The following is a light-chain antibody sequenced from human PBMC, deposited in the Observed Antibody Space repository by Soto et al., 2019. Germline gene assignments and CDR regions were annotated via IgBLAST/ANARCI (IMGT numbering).Light chain of an antibody. CDR3: QQYGTSAGT. CDR2: GAT. Sequence: EIVLTQSPGTLSLSPGERATLSFRSSQSVSSSHLAWYQQNPGQAPRLLIYGATSRATGIPDRFSGSGSGTDFTLTISRLEPEDFAVYYCQQYGTSAGTFGQGTKVDIK. V-gene: IGKV3-20*01. J-gene: IGKJ1*01. CDR1: QSVSSSH.